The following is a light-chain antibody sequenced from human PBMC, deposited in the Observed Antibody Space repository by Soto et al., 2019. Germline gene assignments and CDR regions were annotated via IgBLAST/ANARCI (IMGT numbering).Light chain of an antibody. Sequence: QSALTQPASVSGSPGQSITISCSGTSSDIGAYDLVSWYQQHPGRAPKLIIYEVSHRFSGSKSGNTASLTVSGPQAEDEADYYCSSYAGSNNFEVFGTGTKVTVL. V-gene: IGLV2-14*03. CDR2: E. J-gene: IGLJ1*01. CDR1: SSDIGAYDL. CDR3: SSYAGSNNFEV.